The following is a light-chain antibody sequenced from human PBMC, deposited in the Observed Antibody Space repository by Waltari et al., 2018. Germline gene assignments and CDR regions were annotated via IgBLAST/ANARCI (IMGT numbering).Light chain of an antibody. V-gene: IGKV3-15*01. CDR2: GAS. CDR1: QSVGSN. Sequence: EIVVTQSPATLSVSPGERATLSCRASQSVGSNLAWYQQKPGQAPRLLPYGASTRATGIPARFSGSGSGTEFTLTISSLQSEDFAVYYCQQYATTPRTFGQGTKLEIK. CDR3: QQYATTPRT. J-gene: IGKJ2*02.